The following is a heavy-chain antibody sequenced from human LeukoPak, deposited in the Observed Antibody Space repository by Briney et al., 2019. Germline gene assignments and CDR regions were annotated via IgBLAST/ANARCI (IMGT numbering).Heavy chain of an antibody. CDR2: IIHSGRS. CDR3: ASRER. V-gene: IGHV4-34*12. Sequence: SETLSVTCAVYGGSFNGYYWSWIRQPPGKGVEWIGEIIHSGRSSYNPSLKGRVTISIDTSKHQFSLNLSSVTAADTAMYYCASRERWGQGTLVTVSS. CDR1: GGSFNGYY. J-gene: IGHJ4*02.